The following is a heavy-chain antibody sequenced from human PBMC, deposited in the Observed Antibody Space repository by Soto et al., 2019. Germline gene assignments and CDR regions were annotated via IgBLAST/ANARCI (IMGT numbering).Heavy chain of an antibody. CDR1: GGSISSYY. J-gene: IGHJ4*02. V-gene: IGHV4-59*01. Sequence: PSEALSLTCTVSGGSISSYYWSWIRQPPGKGLEWIGYIYYRGSTNYNPSLKSRVTISVDTSKNQFSLKLSSVTAADTAVYYCARGPYDFWSGYHNLDYWGQGTLVTVSS. CDR2: IYYRGST. D-gene: IGHD3-3*01. CDR3: ARGPYDFWSGYHNLDY.